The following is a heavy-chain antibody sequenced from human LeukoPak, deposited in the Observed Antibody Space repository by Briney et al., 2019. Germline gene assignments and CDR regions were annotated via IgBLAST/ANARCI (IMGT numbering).Heavy chain of an antibody. J-gene: IGHJ4*02. V-gene: IGHV3-23*01. D-gene: IGHD2-2*01. Sequence: GGSLRLSCAASGFTFSSYAMSWVRQAPGKGLDWVSAISGSGGSTYYADSVKGRFTISRDNSKNTLYLQMNSLRAEDTAVYYCAKDSSSQYQLLSGGDYWGQGTLVTVSS. CDR2: ISGSGGST. CDR1: GFTFSSYA. CDR3: AKDSSSQYQLLSGGDY.